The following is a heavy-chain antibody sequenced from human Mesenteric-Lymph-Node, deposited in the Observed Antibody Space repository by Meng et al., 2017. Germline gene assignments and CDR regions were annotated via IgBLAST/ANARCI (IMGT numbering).Heavy chain of an antibody. Sequence: ASVKVSCKASGYTFTSYAMHWVRQAPGQRLEWMGWINAGNGNTKYSQKFQGRVTITRDTSASTAYMELSSLRSEDTAVYYCARVSGLAYSSGWYYYFDYWGQGTLVTVSS. CDR2: INAGNGNT. CDR1: GYTFTSYA. V-gene: IGHV1-3*01. CDR3: ARVSGLAYSSGWYYYFDY. D-gene: IGHD6-19*01. J-gene: IGHJ4*02.